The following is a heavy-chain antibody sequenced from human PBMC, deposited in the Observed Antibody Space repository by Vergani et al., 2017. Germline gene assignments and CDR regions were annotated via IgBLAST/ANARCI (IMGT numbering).Heavy chain of an antibody. Sequence: QVQLQESGPGLVKPSETLSLTCTVSNDSVSNTFYYWGWIRQTPGKGLEWIGSIYYSGSTYYNPSLKSRVTISVDTSKNQFSLKLSSVTAADTAVYYCARGITMIVVVSYNWFDPWGQGTLVTVSS. CDR3: ARGITMIVVVSYNWFDP. J-gene: IGHJ5*02. CDR1: NDSVSNTFYY. V-gene: IGHV4-39*01. CDR2: IYYSGST. D-gene: IGHD3-22*01.